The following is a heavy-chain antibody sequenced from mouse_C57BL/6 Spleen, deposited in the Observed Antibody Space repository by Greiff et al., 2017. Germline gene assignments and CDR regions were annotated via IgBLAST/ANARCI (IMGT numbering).Heavy chain of an antibody. CDR2: ISSGSSTI. J-gene: IGHJ4*01. Sequence: EVKLMESGGGLVKPGGSLKLSCAASGFTFSDYGMHWVRQAPEKGLEWVAYISSGSSTIYYADTVKGRFTISRDNAKNTLFLQMTSLRSEDTTMYYCARRLNYAMDCWGQGTSVTVSS. D-gene: IGHD3-2*02. V-gene: IGHV5-17*01. CDR1: GFTFSDYG. CDR3: ARRLNYAMDC.